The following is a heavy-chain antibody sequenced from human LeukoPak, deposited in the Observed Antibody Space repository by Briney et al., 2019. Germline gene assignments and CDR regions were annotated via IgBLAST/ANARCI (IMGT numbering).Heavy chain of an antibody. Sequence: QPGESLKISCQGSGYNFPIYWIGWVRQAPGKGLEYVSAISSNGGSTYYANSVKGRFTISRDNSKNTLYLQMGSLRAEDMAVYYCARDGDGYNSPDAFDIWGQGTMVTVSS. CDR3: ARDGDGYNSPDAFDI. D-gene: IGHD5-24*01. CDR1: GYNFPIYW. CDR2: ISSNGGST. J-gene: IGHJ3*02. V-gene: IGHV3-64*01.